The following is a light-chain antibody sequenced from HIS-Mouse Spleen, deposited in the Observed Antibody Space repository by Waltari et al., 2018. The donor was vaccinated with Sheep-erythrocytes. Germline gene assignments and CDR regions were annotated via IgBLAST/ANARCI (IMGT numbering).Light chain of an antibody. V-gene: IGLV2-11*01. CDR3: CSYAGSYTFVV. CDR2: DVT. Sequence: QSALTQPRPVSGSPGQSVTISCTGTTSAVGGHNYVSWYQQHPGKAPKLMIYDVTKPPSGVPDRFSVSKSGNTASLTISGLQAEDEADYYCCSYAGSYTFVVFGGGTKLTVL. J-gene: IGLJ2*01. CDR1: TSAVGGHNY.